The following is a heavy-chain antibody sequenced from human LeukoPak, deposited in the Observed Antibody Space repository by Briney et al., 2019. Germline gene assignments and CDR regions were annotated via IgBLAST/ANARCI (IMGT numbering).Heavy chain of an antibody. J-gene: IGHJ4*02. Sequence: GGSLGLSCSASGFTFSTLPMHWVRQAPGKGLEYVSGSSSNGGSTYYADSAKGRFIISRDNSKNTLYLQMSSLRPEDTAVYYCVNQISGWVYWGQGTLVTVSS. D-gene: IGHD6-19*01. CDR2: SSSNGGST. CDR3: VNQISGWVY. CDR1: GFTFSTLP. V-gene: IGHV3-64D*06.